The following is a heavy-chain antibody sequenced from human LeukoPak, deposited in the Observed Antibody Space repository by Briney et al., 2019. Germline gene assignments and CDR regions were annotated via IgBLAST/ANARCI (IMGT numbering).Heavy chain of an antibody. Sequence: GASVKVSCKASGYTFTGYYMHWVRQAPGQGLEWMGWINPNSGGTNYAQKFQGRVTMTRDTSISTAYMELSRLRSDDTAVYYCARDRPFLAIPGGLCMDVWGKGTTVTVSS. CDR1: GYTFTGYY. CDR3: ARDRPFLAIPGGLCMDV. D-gene: IGHD3-3*01. V-gene: IGHV1-2*02. J-gene: IGHJ6*03. CDR2: INPNSGGT.